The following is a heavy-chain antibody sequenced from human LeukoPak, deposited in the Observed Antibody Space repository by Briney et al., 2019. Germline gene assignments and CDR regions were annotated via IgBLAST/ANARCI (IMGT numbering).Heavy chain of an antibody. CDR3: ARDSRVISTVRRPLGY. CDR2: ISAYNGNT. CDR1: GYTFTSYG. D-gene: IGHD3-10*01. Sequence: ASVKVSCKASGYTFTSYGISWVRQAPGQGLEWMGWISAYNGNTNYAQKLQGRVTMTTDTSTSTAYMELRSLRSDDTAVYYCARDSRVISTVRRPLGYWGQGTLVTVSS. V-gene: IGHV1-18*04. J-gene: IGHJ4*02.